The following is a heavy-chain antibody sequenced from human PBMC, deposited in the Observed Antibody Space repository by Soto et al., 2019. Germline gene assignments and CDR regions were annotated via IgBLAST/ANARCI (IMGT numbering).Heavy chain of an antibody. J-gene: IGHJ4*02. CDR1: GYTFNSYA. CDR3: ARAGAYL. V-gene: IGHV1-3*01. CDR2: INAGNGNT. D-gene: IGHD2-21*01. Sequence: ASVKVSCKASGYTFNSYAMHWVGQAPGQRLEWMGWINAGNGNTKYSQKFQGRVTITRDTSASTAYMELSSLRSEDTAVDYCARAGAYLWGQGTLVTVSS.